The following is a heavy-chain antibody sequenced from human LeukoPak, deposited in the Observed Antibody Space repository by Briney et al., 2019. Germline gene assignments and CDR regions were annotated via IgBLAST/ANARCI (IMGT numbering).Heavy chain of an antibody. J-gene: IGHJ4*02. CDR2: INAGNGNT. V-gene: IGHV1-3*03. Sequence: GASVKVSCKASGYTFTSYAMHWVRQAPGQRLEWMGWINAGNGNTKYSQELQGRVTITRDTSASTAYMELSSLRSEDMAVYYCARGSSIAARLDYWGQGTLVTVSS. CDR3: ARGSSIAARLDY. CDR1: GYTFTSYA. D-gene: IGHD6-6*01.